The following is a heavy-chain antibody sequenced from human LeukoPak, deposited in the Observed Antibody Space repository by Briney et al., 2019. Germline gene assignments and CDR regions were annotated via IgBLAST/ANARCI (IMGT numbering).Heavy chain of an antibody. CDR1: GFTFSSYD. Sequence: GGSLRLSCAASGFTFSSYDMHWVRQAPGKGLEWVSAIGTAGDPYYPGSVKGRFTISRENAKNSLYLQMNSLRAGDTAVYYCARGGYCSGGSCYPGGWYFDLWGRGTLVTVSS. V-gene: IGHV3-13*05. J-gene: IGHJ2*01. D-gene: IGHD2-15*01. CDR3: ARGGYCSGGSCYPGGWYFDL. CDR2: IGTAGDP.